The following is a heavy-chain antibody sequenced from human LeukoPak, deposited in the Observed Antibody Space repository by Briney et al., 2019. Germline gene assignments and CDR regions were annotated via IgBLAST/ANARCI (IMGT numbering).Heavy chain of an antibody. J-gene: IGHJ4*02. CDR3: AKNPRYSYGYYLSYFDY. D-gene: IGHD5-18*01. CDR1: GFTFSSYA. CDR2: ISGSGGST. Sequence: PGGSLGLSCAASGFTFSSYAMSWVRQAPGKGLEWVSAISGSGGSTYYADSVKGRFTISRDNSKNTLYLQMNSLRAEDTAVYYCAKNPRYSYGYYLSYFDYWGQGTLVTVSS. V-gene: IGHV3-23*01.